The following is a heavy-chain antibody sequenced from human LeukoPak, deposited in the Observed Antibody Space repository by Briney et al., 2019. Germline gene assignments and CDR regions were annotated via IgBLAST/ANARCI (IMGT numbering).Heavy chain of an antibody. CDR3: ATREALYYAILTGYHKGDNFDD. J-gene: IGHJ4*01. CDR2: ISASNGNT. D-gene: IGHD3-9*01. V-gene: IGHV1-18*04. Sequence: ASVKVSCKASGYPFTSYGIIWVRQAPGQGLEWMGWISASNGNTNYAQKLEGRVTMTTDTSASTAYMDLSSLRSEDTAVYCATREALYYAILTGYHKGDNFDDWGHGTLVTAFS. CDR1: GYPFTSYG.